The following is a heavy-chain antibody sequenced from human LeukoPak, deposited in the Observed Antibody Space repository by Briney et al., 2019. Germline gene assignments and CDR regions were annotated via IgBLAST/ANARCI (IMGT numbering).Heavy chain of an antibody. J-gene: IGHJ6*04. V-gene: IGHV3-21*01. D-gene: IGHD3-10*02. CDR3: AELGITMIGGV. CDR1: GFTFSSYS. CDR2: ITSSSSYT. Sequence: GGSLRLSCAASGFTFSSYSMNWVRQAPGKGLEWVSSITSSSSYTFYADSVKGRFTISRDNAKNSLYLQMNSLRAEDTAVYYCAELGITMIGGVWGKGTTVTISS.